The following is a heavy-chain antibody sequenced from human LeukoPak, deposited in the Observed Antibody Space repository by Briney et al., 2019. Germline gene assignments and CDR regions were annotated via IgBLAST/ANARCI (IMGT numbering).Heavy chain of an antibody. V-gene: IGHV3-53*01. CDR2: IYSGGST. CDR3: AREGGGSYYGFDY. J-gene: IGHJ4*02. CDR1: GFTVSSNY. Sequence: GGSLRLSCAASGFTVSSNYMSWVRQAPGKGLEWVSVIYSGGSTYYADSVKGRFTISRDNSKSTLYLQMNSLRAEDTAVYYCAREGGGSYYGFDYWGQGTLVTVSS. D-gene: IGHD1-26*01.